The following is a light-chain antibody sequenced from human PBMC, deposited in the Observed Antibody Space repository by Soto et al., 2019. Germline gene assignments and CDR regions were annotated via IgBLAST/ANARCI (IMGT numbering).Light chain of an antibody. CDR1: QSLVYSDGDTF. Sequence: DVVLTQSPLFLPVTLGQPASISCRSSQSLVYSDGDTFLSWFQQRPGQSPRRLIYKVSNRDTGVPVRFSGSGSGTDFILKISRVEAEDVGVYFCMQAIYWPFTFGPGTKVDIK. J-gene: IGKJ3*01. CDR2: KVS. CDR3: MQAIYWPFT. V-gene: IGKV2-30*01.